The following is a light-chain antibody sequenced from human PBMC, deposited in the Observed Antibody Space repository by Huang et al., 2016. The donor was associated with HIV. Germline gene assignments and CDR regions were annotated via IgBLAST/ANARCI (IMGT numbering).Light chain of an antibody. CDR3: QQYGGSPRT. Sequence: EIVLTQSPGTLSLSPGERATLSCRASETVTSGYLAWYQQKPGQAPRLFIFGSSTRATGTPYRFTGSGSGTDFTLTITRLEREDFAMYYCQQYGGSPRTFGQGTKLELK. CDR2: GSS. J-gene: IGKJ2*01. CDR1: ETVTSGY. V-gene: IGKV3-20*01.